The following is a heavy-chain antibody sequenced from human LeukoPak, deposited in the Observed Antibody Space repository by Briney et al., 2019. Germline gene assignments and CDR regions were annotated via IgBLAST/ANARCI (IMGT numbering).Heavy chain of an antibody. V-gene: IGHV3-21*01. CDR3: ARDRMDTLDGMDV. Sequence: GGSLRLSCAASGFTFSSYSMNWVSQAPGKGLEWVSSISSSSSYIYYADSVKGRFTISRDNAKNSLYLQMNSLRAEDTAVYYCARDRMDTLDGMDVWGKGTTVTVSS. J-gene: IGHJ6*04. D-gene: IGHD5-18*01. CDR2: ISSSSSYI. CDR1: GFTFSSYS.